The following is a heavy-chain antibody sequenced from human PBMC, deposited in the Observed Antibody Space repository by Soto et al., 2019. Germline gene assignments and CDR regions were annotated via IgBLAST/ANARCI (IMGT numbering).Heavy chain of an antibody. CDR2: VNYSGTS. CDR1: GGSFTEYH. Sequence: SETLSLTCALYGGSFTEYHWNWVRQTPGKGLEWIGEVNYSGTSNYKPSPKNRVSLLVDASKKQVSLRLTSLTAADSGISFCARARGRAQSAPSGMDLWGQGTTVTVSS. V-gene: IGHV4-34*01. D-gene: IGHD6-6*01. CDR3: ARARGRAQSAPSGMDL. J-gene: IGHJ6*02.